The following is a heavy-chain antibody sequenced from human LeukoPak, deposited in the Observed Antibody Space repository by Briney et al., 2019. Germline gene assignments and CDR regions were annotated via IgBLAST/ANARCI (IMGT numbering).Heavy chain of an antibody. Sequence: GGSLRLSCAASGLTFSSYSMNWVRQAPGKGLEWVSSISSSSSYIYYADSVKGRFTISRDNAKNSLYLQMNSLRAEDTAVYYCARDRHSYGWGYYYYYMDVWGKGTTVTVSS. CDR3: ARDRHSYGWGYYYYYMDV. V-gene: IGHV3-21*01. CDR1: GLTFSSYS. CDR2: ISSSSSYI. J-gene: IGHJ6*03. D-gene: IGHD5-18*01.